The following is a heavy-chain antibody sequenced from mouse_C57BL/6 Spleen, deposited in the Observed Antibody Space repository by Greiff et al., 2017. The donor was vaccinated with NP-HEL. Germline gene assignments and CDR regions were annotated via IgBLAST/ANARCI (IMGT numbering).Heavy chain of an antibody. J-gene: IGHJ4*01. Sequence: EVQLQQSGPELVKPGASVKIPCKASGYTFTDYNMDWVKQSHGKSLEWIGDINPNNGGTTYNQKCKGKATLTVDKSSSTAYMELRSLTSEDTAVYYCASSLSDAMDYWGQGTSVTVSS. CDR3: ASSLSDAMDY. CDR2: INPNNGGT. V-gene: IGHV1-18*01. CDR1: GYTFTDYN. D-gene: IGHD6-2*01.